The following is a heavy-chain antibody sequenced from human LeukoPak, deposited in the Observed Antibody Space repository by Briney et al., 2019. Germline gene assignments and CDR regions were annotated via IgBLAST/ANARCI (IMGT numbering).Heavy chain of an antibody. D-gene: IGHD3-10*01. CDR1: GFHFNSFA. CDR2: ISYDGSNK. J-gene: IGHJ3*02. V-gene: IGHV3-30*04. Sequence: GGSLRLSCAASGFHFNSFAFHWVRQAPGKGLEWVAVISYDGSNKYYADSVKGRFTISRDNSKNTLYLQMNSLRAEDTAVYYCARGPRVRDAFDIWGQGTTVTVSS. CDR3: ARGPRVRDAFDI.